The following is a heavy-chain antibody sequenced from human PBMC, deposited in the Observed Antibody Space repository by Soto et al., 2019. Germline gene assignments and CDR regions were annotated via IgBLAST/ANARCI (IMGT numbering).Heavy chain of an antibody. CDR3: ARAGGDYHFPDY. D-gene: IGHD4-17*01. V-gene: IGHV4-4*07. Sequence: SETLSLTCTVSGGSISSYYWSWIRQPAGKGLEWIGRIYTSGSTNYNPSLTCRVTMSVDTSKNQFSLKLSSLTAADTAVYYCARAGGDYHFPDYWGQGTLVTVSS. CDR1: GGSISSYY. CDR2: IYTSGST. J-gene: IGHJ4*02.